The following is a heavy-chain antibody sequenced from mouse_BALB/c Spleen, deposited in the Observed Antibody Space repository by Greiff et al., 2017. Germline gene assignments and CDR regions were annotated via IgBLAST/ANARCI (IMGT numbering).Heavy chain of an antibody. CDR2: ISYDGSN. CDR1: GYSITSGYY. CDR3: AFYYGSSAWFAY. V-gene: IGHV3-6*02. J-gene: IGHJ3*01. Sequence: EVKLMESGPGLVKPSQSLSLTCSVTGYSITSGYYWNWIRQFPGNKLEWMGYISYDGSNNYNPSLKNRISITRDTSKNQFFLKLNSVTTEDTATYYCAFYYGSSAWFAYWGQGTLVTVSA. D-gene: IGHD1-1*01.